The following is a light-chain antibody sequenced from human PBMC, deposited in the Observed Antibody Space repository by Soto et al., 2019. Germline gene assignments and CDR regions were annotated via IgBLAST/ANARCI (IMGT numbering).Light chain of an antibody. CDR1: QSISGW. Sequence: DIQMTQSPSTLSASVGDRVTITCRASQSISGWLAWYQQKPGKAPKLLVYQASILEDGVPSRFSGSGSGTEFTLTISSLQPDDFASYYCQEYNSYWTFGPGTKVEMK. CDR3: QEYNSYWT. V-gene: IGKV1-5*03. CDR2: QAS. J-gene: IGKJ1*01.